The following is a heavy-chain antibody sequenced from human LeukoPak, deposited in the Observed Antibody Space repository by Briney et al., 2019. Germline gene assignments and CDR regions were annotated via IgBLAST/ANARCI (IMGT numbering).Heavy chain of an antibody. J-gene: IGHJ6*03. D-gene: IGHD1-26*01. CDR3: ARRGGSYSYYYMDV. CDR1: GYSISSGYY. CDR2: IYHSGST. V-gene: IGHV4-38-2*01. Sequence: SETLSLTCAVSGYSISSGYYWGWIRQPPGKGLEWIGSIYHSGSTYYNPSLKSRVTISVDTSKNQFSLKLSSVTAADTAVYYCARRGGSYSYYYMDVWGKGTTATVSS.